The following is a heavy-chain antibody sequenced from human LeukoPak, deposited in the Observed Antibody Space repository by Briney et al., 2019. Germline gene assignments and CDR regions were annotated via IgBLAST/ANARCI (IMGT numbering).Heavy chain of an antibody. D-gene: IGHD2-15*01. J-gene: IGHJ4*02. CDR2: ISGSGGST. Sequence: GGSLRLSCIGTGFTFSSDAMGWVRQAPGKGLEWVSGISGSGGSTYHADSVKGRFTISRDNSKNTLYLQMNSLRVEDTAVYYCAKDRGRTWVQVANWGQGTLVTVSS. V-gene: IGHV3-23*01. CDR3: AKDRGRTWVQVAN. CDR1: GFTFSSDA.